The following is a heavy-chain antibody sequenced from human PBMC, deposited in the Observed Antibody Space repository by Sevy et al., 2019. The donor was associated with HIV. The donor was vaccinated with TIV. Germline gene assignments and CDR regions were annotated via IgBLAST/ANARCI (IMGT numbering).Heavy chain of an antibody. CDR3: AKSGSLYYDILTGHYYFDY. CDR1: GFTFDDHA. Sequence: GGSLRLSCAASGFTFDDHAMHWVRQAPGKGLEWVSGISWNSGSIGYVDSVKGRFTISRDNAKNSLYLQMNSLRAEDTALYYCAKSGSLYYDILTGHYYFDYWGQGTLVTVSS. D-gene: IGHD3-9*01. CDR2: ISWNSGSI. J-gene: IGHJ4*02. V-gene: IGHV3-9*01.